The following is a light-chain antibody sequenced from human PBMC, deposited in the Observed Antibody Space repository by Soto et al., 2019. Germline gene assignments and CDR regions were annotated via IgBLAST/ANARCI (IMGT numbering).Light chain of an antibody. Sequence: SVLTQPASVSGSPGQSITISCTGTNSDVGGYDRVSWYQHHPGKAPKLLIFEVYNRPSGISDRFSGSKSGDTASLTISGLQAEDEADYYCSSYAGRTLYVFGTGTKVTVL. V-gene: IGLV2-14*01. J-gene: IGLJ1*01. CDR1: NSDVGGYDR. CDR3: SSYAGRTLYV. CDR2: EVY.